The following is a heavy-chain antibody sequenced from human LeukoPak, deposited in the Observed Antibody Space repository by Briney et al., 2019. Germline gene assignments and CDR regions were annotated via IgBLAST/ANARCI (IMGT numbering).Heavy chain of an antibody. CDR2: INHSGST. J-gene: IGHJ4*02. CDR3: ARARVREMATV. D-gene: IGHD5-24*01. CDR1: GGSLSGYY. Sequence: SETLSLTCAVYGGSLSGYYWSWIRQPPGKGLEWIGEINHSGSTNYNPSLKSRVTISVDTSKNQFSLKLSSVTAADTAVYYCARARVREMATVWGQGTLVTVSS. V-gene: IGHV4-34*01.